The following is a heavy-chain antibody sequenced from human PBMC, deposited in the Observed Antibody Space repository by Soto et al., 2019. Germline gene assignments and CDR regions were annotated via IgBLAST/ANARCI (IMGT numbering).Heavy chain of an antibody. CDR3: AKRGFGVVNIFDY. D-gene: IGHD3-3*01. CDR1: GFTFSSYA. J-gene: IGHJ4*02. CDR2: ISGSGGST. V-gene: IGHV3-23*01. Sequence: EVQLLESGGGLVQPGGSLRLSCAASGFTFSSYAMSWVRQAPGKGLEWVSAISGSGGSTYYADSVKGRFTISTDNSKNTLYLQMNSLRAEDTAVYYCAKRGFGVVNIFDYWGQGTLVTVSS.